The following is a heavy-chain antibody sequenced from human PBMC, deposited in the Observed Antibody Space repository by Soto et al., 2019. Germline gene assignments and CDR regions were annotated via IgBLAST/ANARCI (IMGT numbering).Heavy chain of an antibody. V-gene: IGHV4-59*01. J-gene: IGHJ4*02. D-gene: IGHD3-10*01. CDR2: IYYSGST. Sequence: SETLSLTCTVSGGSISSYYWSWIRHPPGKGLEWIGYIYYSGSTNYNPSLKSRVTISVDTSKNQFSLKLSSVTAADTAVYYCARGSGSYYNELDYWGQGTLVTVSS. CDR1: GGSISSYY. CDR3: ARGSGSYYNELDY.